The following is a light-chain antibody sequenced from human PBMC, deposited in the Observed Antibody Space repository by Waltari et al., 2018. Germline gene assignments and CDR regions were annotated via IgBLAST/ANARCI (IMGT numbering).Light chain of an antibody. CDR2: AAS. CDR3: QQSYSNLYP. J-gene: IGKJ2*01. V-gene: IGKV1-39*01. CDR1: QSISSY. Sequence: DIPMTQSPSSLSASVGDRVTITCRASQSISSYLNWYQQQPGKAPKLLIYAASRLQRGVPSRFSGSGSGTEFTLTISRLQPEEFATCYGQQSYSNLYPFGQGTKLDIK.